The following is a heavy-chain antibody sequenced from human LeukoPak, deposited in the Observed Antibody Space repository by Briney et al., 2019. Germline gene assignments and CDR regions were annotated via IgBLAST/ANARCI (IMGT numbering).Heavy chain of an antibody. V-gene: IGHV3-23*01. Sequence: GGSLRLSCAASGFTFSNYAMSWVRQAPGKGLEWVSTISLGGHNTHHADAVKGRFTISRDNSKNTLYLQLNSLRVEDTAVYYCARGYSSGWYGGYWGQGTLVTVSS. D-gene: IGHD6-19*01. J-gene: IGHJ4*02. CDR2: ISLGGHNT. CDR1: GFTFSNYA. CDR3: ARGYSSGWYGGY.